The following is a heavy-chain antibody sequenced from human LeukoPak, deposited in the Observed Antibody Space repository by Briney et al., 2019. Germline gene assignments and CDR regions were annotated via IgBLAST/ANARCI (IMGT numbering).Heavy chain of an antibody. CDR2: IYYSGST. J-gene: IGHJ6*02. Sequence: SETLSLTCTVSGGSISSYYWSWIRQPPGKGLEWIGYIYYSGSTNYNPPLKSRVTISVDTSKNQFSLKLSSVTAADTAVYYCARAIRLKSMSFNYYYYYGMDVWGQGTTVTVSS. CDR3: ARAIRLKSMSFNYYYYYGMDV. CDR1: GGSISSYY. V-gene: IGHV4-59*01.